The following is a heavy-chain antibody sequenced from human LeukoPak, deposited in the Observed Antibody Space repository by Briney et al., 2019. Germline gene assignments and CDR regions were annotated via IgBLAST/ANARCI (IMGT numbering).Heavy chain of an antibody. CDR2: IYYSGTT. D-gene: IGHD3-3*01. Sequence: KPSETLSLTCAVSGGSIRSSSYYWGWIRQPPGKGLEWIGSIYYSGTTYYNPSLKSRVTISVDTSKNQFSLNLNSVTAADTAVYYCASSFLDFWSGLKSPYYYYAMDVWGQGTTVTVSS. J-gene: IGHJ6*02. CDR1: GGSIRSSSYY. V-gene: IGHV4-39*01. CDR3: ASSFLDFWSGLKSPYYYYAMDV.